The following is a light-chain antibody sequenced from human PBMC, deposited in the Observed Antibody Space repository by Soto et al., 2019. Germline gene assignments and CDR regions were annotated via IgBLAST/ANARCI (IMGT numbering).Light chain of an antibody. CDR3: QTYNNDPWT. V-gene: IGKV1-27*01. CDR1: QGISNY. Sequence: DIQMTQSPSSLSASVGDRVTITCRASQGISNYLAWYQQKPGKVPKLLIYAASTLQSGVPSRFSGSGSRTDFTLTISSLQPEDAATSHCQTYNNDPWTFAQGTKVEI. CDR2: AAS. J-gene: IGKJ1*01.